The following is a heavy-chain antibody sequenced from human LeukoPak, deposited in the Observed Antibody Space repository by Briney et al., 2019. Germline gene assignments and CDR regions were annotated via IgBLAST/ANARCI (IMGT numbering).Heavy chain of an antibody. CDR1: GFTFSSYA. Sequence: GGSLRLSCAASGFTFSSYAMNWVRQAPGKGLEWVSSISSSSSYIYYADSVKGRFTISRDNAKNSLYLQMNSLRAEDTAVYYCARAVRNYYDSSGYTTDYWGQGTLVTVSS. V-gene: IGHV3-21*01. J-gene: IGHJ4*02. CDR2: ISSSSSYI. D-gene: IGHD3-22*01. CDR3: ARAVRNYYDSSGYTTDY.